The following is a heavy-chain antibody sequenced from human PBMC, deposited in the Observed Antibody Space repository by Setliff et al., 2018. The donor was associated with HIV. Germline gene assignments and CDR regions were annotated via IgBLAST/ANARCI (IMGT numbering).Heavy chain of an antibody. CDR2: IYIYNSGST. Sequence: SETLSLTCSVSGGSFSGYYWSWIRQPPGKGLEWIGYIYIYNSGSTNYNPSLTSRFTISVDTSRNQFSLKLTSVTAADTAIYYCARGVNFDYWGQGTQVTVSS. V-gene: IGHV4-59*01. D-gene: IGHD3-3*01. CDR1: GGSFSGYY. CDR3: ARGVNFDY. J-gene: IGHJ4*02.